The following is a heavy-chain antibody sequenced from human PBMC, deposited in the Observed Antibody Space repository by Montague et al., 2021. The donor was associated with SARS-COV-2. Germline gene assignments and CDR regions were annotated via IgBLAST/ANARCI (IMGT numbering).Heavy chain of an antibody. D-gene: IGHD6-13*01. CDR1: GGSVSSGGYY. V-gene: IGHV4-61*08. CDR3: ARVSLAAAATRSDY. CDR2: IYYSGST. Sequence: SETLSLTCTASGGSVSSGGYYWSWIRQPPGKGLEWIGYIYYSGSTNYNPSLKSRVTISLDTSKNQFSLKLTSVTAADTAVYYCARVSLAAAATRSDYWGQGTLVTVSP. J-gene: IGHJ4*02.